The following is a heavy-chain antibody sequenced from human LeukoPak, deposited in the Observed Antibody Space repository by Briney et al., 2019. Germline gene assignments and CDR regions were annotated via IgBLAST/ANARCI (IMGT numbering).Heavy chain of an antibody. CDR2: TYYRSNWNS. Sequence: SQTLSLTCAISGDSVSSTGSAWNWIRQSPSRGLEWLGRTYYRSNWNSDYAVSVKSRITISPDTSKNQFSLQLNPISLEDTALYFCARDLHFALDYWGQGTLVTVAS. J-gene: IGHJ4*02. V-gene: IGHV6-1*01. D-gene: IGHD2/OR15-2a*01. CDR1: GDSVSSTGSA. CDR3: ARDLHFALDY.